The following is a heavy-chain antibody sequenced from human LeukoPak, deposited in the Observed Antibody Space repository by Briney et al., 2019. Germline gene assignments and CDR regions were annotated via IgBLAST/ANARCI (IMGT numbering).Heavy chain of an antibody. CDR3: ARDGPTSTAPFDY. J-gene: IGHJ4*02. CDR1: GGPITSHL. CDR2: FYHAGNS. D-gene: IGHD1-26*01. V-gene: IGHV4-59*11. Sequence: PSETLSLTCTVSGGPITSHLWSWIRQPPGEGLEWIGNFYHAGNSNHNPSLKSRVTMSIDTSKNQFSLKLRSMTAADTAVYYCARDGPTSTAPFDYWGQGTLVTVSS.